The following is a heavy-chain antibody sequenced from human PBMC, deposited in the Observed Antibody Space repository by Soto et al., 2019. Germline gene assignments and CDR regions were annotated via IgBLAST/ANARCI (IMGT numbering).Heavy chain of an antibody. Sequence: SETLSLTCTVSGASISSGDYFWSWLRQSPGKGLQWIGYIYDSGISYYNPSLKSRVTMSVDTSKNQFSLKLSSVTAADTAVYYCAREKAYISGPKNFDYWGQGTLVTVSS. CDR2: IYDSGIS. D-gene: IGHD2-8*02. CDR3: AREKAYISGPKNFDY. CDR1: GASISSGDYF. V-gene: IGHV4-30-4*01. J-gene: IGHJ4*02.